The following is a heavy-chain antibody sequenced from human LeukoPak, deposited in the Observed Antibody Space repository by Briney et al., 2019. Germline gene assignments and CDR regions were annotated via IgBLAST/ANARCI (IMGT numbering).Heavy chain of an antibody. D-gene: IGHD1-7*01. J-gene: IGHJ6*03. CDR1: GYTFTSYD. CDR2: MNPNSGDT. V-gene: IGHV1-8*03. Sequence: GASVKVSCKASGYTFTSYDINWVRQATGQGLEWMGWMNPNSGDTGYAQKFQGRVTITRNTSISTAYMELSSLRSEDTAVYYCARVGSTYYYYYMDVWGKGTTVTVSS. CDR3: ARVGSTYYYYYMDV.